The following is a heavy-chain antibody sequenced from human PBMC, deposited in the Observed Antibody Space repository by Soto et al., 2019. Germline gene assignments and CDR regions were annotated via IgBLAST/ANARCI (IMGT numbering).Heavy chain of an antibody. J-gene: IGHJ4*02. CDR2: TGYSRLTT. CDR1: GLNFSILA. Sequence: GGSLRLSCAASGLNFSILAMSWVRRAPGKELEWVSTTGYSRLTTYYADSVKGRFTVSRDNPKNTLDLQMSSLRAEDTAVYYCATVHSTSRSFDYWGQGTLVTVSS. D-gene: IGHD6-6*01. V-gene: IGHV3-23*01. CDR3: ATVHSTSRSFDY.